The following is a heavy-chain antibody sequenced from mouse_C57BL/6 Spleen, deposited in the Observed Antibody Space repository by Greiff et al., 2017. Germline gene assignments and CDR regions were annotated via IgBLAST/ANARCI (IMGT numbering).Heavy chain of an antibody. CDR3: NPVYFDY. J-gene: IGHJ2*01. CDR2: IDPETGGT. Sequence: QVQLQQSGAELVRPGASVTLSCKASGYTFTDYEMHRVKQTPVHGLEWIGAIDPETGGTAYNQKFKGKAILTADKSSSTAYMELRSLTSEDSAVYYCNPVYFDYWGQGTTLTVSS. CDR1: GYTFTDYE. V-gene: IGHV1-15*01.